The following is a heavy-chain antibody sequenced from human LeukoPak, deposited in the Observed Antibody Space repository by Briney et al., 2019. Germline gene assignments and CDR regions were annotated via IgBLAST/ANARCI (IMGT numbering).Heavy chain of an antibody. CDR3: ARGDYYDSSGPREGDIY. D-gene: IGHD3-22*01. J-gene: IGHJ4*02. CDR1: GYTFTSYY. Sequence: ASVKVSCKASGYTFTSYYMHWVRQAPGQGLEWMGIINPSGGSTSYAQKFQGRVTMTRDTSTSTVYMELSSLRSEDTAVYYCARGDYYDSSGPREGDIYWGQGTLITVSS. CDR2: INPSGGST. V-gene: IGHV1-46*01.